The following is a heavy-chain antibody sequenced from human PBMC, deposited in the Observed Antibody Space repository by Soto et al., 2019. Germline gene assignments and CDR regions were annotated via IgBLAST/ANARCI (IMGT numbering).Heavy chain of an antibody. CDR1: GFSFSSSG. CDR3: ARVIPPAGRAGGMDV. J-gene: IGHJ6*02. D-gene: IGHD6-13*01. V-gene: IGHV3-7*03. CDR2: LKQDGSDK. Sequence: GGSLRLSCAACGFSFSSSGMSWVSKDQGKGLEWVANLKQDGSDKYYVDSVKGRFTISRDTAKNSLYLQMNSLRAEDTAVYYCARVIPPAGRAGGMDVWGQGTTVTVSS.